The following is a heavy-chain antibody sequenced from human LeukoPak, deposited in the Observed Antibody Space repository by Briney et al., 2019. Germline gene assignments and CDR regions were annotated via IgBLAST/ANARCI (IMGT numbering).Heavy chain of an antibody. D-gene: IGHD6-19*01. CDR2: ISGTVDNT. CDR1: GFTFSSNA. J-gene: IGHJ4*02. Sequence: PGGSLRLSCAASGFTFSSNAMTWVRQAPGKGLEWVSPISGTVDNTYYADSVKGRFTISRDNSKNTLYLQMNSLRAEDTAVYFCAKDQTVAGTFDSWGQGTLVTVSS. V-gene: IGHV3-23*01. CDR3: AKDQTVAGTFDS.